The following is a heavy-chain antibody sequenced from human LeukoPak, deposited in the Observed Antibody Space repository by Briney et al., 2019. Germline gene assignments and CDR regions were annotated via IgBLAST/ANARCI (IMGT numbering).Heavy chain of an antibody. CDR2: IYYSGST. Sequence: SETLSLTCIVSGGSISSYYWSWIRQPPGKGLEWIGYIYYSGSTNYNPSLKSRVTISVDTSKNQFSLKLSSVTAADTAVYYCARGYSSGWFNWFDPWGQGTLVTVSS. CDR1: GGSISSYY. V-gene: IGHV4-59*01. CDR3: ARGYSSGWFNWFDP. D-gene: IGHD6-19*01. J-gene: IGHJ5*02.